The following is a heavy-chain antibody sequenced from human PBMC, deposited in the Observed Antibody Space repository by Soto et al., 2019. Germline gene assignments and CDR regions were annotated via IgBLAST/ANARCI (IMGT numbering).Heavy chain of an antibody. J-gene: IGHJ5*02. D-gene: IGHD5-18*01. CDR1: GGSISRGAYY. Sequence: KPSETLSLTCTVSGGSISRGAYYWSWIRQLPGKGLEWIGYVYHTGNTDYNPSLKSRVSISVDTSKNQFSMDLRYVTAADTAVYYCAVDTTIEGPNWFDPWGQGTLVTVSS. CDR2: VYHTGNT. CDR3: AVDTTIEGPNWFDP. V-gene: IGHV4-31*03.